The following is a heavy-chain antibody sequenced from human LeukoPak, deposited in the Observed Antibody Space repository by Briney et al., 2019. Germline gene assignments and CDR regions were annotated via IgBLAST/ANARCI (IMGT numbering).Heavy chain of an antibody. J-gene: IGHJ4*02. CDR1: GYTFTSYG. CDR2: ISAYNGNT. Sequence: ASVKVSCKASGYTFTSYGISWVRQAPGQGLEWMGWISAYNGNTNYAQKLQGRVTMTRNTSISTAYMELSSLRSEDTAVYYCASRGATSDYWGQGTLVTVSS. D-gene: IGHD1-26*01. V-gene: IGHV1-18*01. CDR3: ASRGATSDY.